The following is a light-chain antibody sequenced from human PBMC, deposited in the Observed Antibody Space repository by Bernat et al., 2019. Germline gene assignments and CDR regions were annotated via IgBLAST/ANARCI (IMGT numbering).Light chain of an antibody. Sequence: EIVLTQSPVTLSVAPGERVTVSCRASQSIGNNIAWYQHKPGQAPRLLILGASSRATGISGRFSGSGFGTDFTLTISSLQSEDSAPSSCQQYNDWPPSTFRPGPRIEIK. J-gene: IGKJ1*01. CDR3: QQYNDWPPST. V-gene: IGKV3-15*01. CDR2: GAS. CDR1: QSIGNN.